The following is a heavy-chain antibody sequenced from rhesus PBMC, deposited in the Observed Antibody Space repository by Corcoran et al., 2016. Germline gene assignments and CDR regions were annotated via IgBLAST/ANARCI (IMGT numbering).Heavy chain of an antibody. CDR2: NKNKANGVTA. V-gene: IGHV3-116*02. J-gene: IGHJ4*01. CDR3: AREGSSSFSLDY. D-gene: IGHD6-43*01. Sequence: EVRLVESGGGLVQPGGSLRLSCAASGFTFSDYYMSWFRQAPGKGPEWVGFNKNKANGVTAEYAASVKGRFTISRDDSKSIASLQMNSLKTEDTAVYYCAREGSSSFSLDYWGQGVLVTDSS. CDR1: GFTFSDYY.